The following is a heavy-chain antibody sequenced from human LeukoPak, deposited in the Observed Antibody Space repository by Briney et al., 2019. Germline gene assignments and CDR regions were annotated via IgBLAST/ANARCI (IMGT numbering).Heavy chain of an antibody. D-gene: IGHD5-18*01. CDR2: ISGYNGNT. CDR3: ARAAMVMPGEY. V-gene: IGHV1-18*01. CDR1: GYTFTSYG. J-gene: IGHJ4*02. Sequence: GASVKVSCKASGYTFTSYGISWVRQAPGQGLEWMGWISGYNGNTKYAQKLQGRGTMTTDTSTSTAYMELRSLRSDDTAVYYCARAAMVMPGEYWGQGTLVTVSS.